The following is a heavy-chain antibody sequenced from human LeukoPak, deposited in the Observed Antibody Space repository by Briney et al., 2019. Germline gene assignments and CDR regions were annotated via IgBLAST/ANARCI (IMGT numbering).Heavy chain of an antibody. J-gene: IGHJ4*02. CDR2: IYTSGST. V-gene: IGHV4-61*02. Sequence: SETLSLTCTVSGGSISSGSYYWSWIRQPAGKGLEWIGRIYTSGSTNYNPSLKSRVTISVDMSKNQFSLKLSSVTAADTAVYYCARGQQLWPIHYFDYWGQGTLVTVSS. D-gene: IGHD5-18*01. CDR3: ARGQQLWPIHYFDY. CDR1: GGSISSGSYY.